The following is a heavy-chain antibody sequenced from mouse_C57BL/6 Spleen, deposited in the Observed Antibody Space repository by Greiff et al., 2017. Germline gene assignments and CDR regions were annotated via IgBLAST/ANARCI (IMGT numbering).Heavy chain of an antibody. J-gene: IGHJ4*01. D-gene: IGHD2-4*01. CDR3: ARHDYYYYARDY. V-gene: IGHV5-6*01. CDR1: GFTFSSYG. Sequence: EVMLVESGGDLVKPGGSLKLSCAASGFTFSSYGMSWVRQTPDKRLEWVATISSGGSYTYYPDSVKGRFTISRDNATNTLYLQMSSLKSEDTAMYYCARHDYYYYARDYWGQGTSVTVSS. CDR2: ISSGGSYT.